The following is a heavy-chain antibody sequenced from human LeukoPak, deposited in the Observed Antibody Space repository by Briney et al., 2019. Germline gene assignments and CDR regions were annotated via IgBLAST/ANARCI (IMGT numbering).Heavy chain of an antibody. D-gene: IGHD3-22*01. Sequence: KTGGSLRLSCVASGFTFSTYSMNWVRQAPGKGLEWVSSITGSSSFIYYADSVKGRFTISRDNAKNSLHLQMNSLRAEDTAVYYCARNYDSSGYGYNWFDPWGQGTLVTVSS. CDR2: ITGSSSFI. J-gene: IGHJ5*02. CDR1: GFTFSTYS. V-gene: IGHV3-21*01. CDR3: ARNYDSSGYGYNWFDP.